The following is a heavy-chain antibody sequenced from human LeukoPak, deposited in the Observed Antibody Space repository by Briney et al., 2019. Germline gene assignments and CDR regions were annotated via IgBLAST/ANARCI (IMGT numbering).Heavy chain of an antibody. Sequence: PGGSLRLSCAASGFTFSSYGMHWVRQAPGKGLEWVAVISYDGSNKYYADSVKGRFTISRDNSKNTLYLQMNSLRAEDTAVYYCAKDRPTNFYGYNWFDPWGQGTLVTVSS. CDR2: ISYDGSNK. V-gene: IGHV3-30*18. D-gene: IGHD3-10*01. J-gene: IGHJ5*02. CDR1: GFTFSSYG. CDR3: AKDRPTNFYGYNWFDP.